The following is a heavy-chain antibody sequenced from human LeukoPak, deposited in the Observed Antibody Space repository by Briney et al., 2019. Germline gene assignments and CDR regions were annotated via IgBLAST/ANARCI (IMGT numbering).Heavy chain of an antibody. V-gene: IGHV3-7*01. J-gene: IGHJ3*02. CDR2: IKQDGSEK. CDR1: GFTFSSYW. D-gene: IGHD6-19*01. Sequence: GGSLRLSCAASGFTFSSYWMGWVRQAPGKGLEWVANIKQDGSEKYYVDSVKGRFTISRDNAKNSLYLQMNSLRAEDTAVYYCARGGYYSSGWYDAFDIWGQGTMVTVSS. CDR3: ARGGYYSSGWYDAFDI.